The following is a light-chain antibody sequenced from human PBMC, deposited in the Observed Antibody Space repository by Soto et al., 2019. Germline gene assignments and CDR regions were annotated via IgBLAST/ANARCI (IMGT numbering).Light chain of an antibody. CDR3: QQYSDNSIT. J-gene: IGKJ2*01. CDR2: KAS. V-gene: IGKV1-5*03. CDR1: QSISNW. Sequence: DIQMTQSPSTLSAFIGDRVTITCRASQSISNWLAWYQQKPGKAPKLLIYKASYTESGVPSRFSGSGSGTEFTLTISRVLPDDFATYYCQQYSDNSITFGQGTKLDLK.